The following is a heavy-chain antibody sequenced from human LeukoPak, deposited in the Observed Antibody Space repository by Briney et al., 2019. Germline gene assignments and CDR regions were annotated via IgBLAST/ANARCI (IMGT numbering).Heavy chain of an antibody. Sequence: PSETLSLTCAVYGGSFSGYYWSWIRQPPGKGLEWIGEINHSGSTNYNPSLKSRVTISVDTSKNQFSLKLSSVTAADTAVYYCAISGYSYGTLSYFDYWGQGTLVTVSS. V-gene: IGHV4-34*01. J-gene: IGHJ4*02. D-gene: IGHD5-18*01. CDR3: AISGYSYGTLSYFDY. CDR1: GGSFSGYY. CDR2: INHSGST.